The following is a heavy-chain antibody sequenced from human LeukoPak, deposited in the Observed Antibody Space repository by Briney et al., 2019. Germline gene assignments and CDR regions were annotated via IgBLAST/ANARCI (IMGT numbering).Heavy chain of an antibody. D-gene: IGHD3-22*01. CDR1: GYRFNAYW. CDR2: IYPDDSDT. CDR3: ARPNITSYYDSRGCDAFDV. V-gene: IGHV5-51*01. Sequence: GESLKISCKGSGYRFNAYWIAWVRQMPGKGLEWMGIIYPDDSDTRYSPSFQGQVTISADKSVRTAYLQWSSLKASDTAMYYCARPNITSYYDSRGCDAFDVWGQGTMLTVSS. J-gene: IGHJ3*01.